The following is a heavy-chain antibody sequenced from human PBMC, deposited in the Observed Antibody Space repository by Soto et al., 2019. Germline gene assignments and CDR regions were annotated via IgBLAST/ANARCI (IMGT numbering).Heavy chain of an antibody. D-gene: IGHD3-3*01. CDR1: GFTFSSYS. Sequence: GGSLRLSCAASGFTFSSYSMNWVRQAPGKGLEWVSSISSSSSYIYYAGSVKGRFTISRDNAKNSLYLQMNSLRAEDTSVYYCARDSTRYDFWSAFDYWGQGTLVTVSS. CDR3: ARDSTRYDFWSAFDY. CDR2: ISSSSSYI. V-gene: IGHV3-21*01. J-gene: IGHJ4*02.